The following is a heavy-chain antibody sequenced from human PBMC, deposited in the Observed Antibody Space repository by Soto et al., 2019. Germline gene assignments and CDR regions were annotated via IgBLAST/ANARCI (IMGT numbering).Heavy chain of an antibody. Sequence: QVQLVQSGVEVREPGASVKVSCKAVRYIFTNYGVSWVRQAPGQGLEWMGWITTYNGNTEYAQKFQGRVTMTTDAYTSTDYMELGSLRSDDTAIYYCARALTGYGMDVWGQGTTVTVSS. V-gene: IGHV1-18*01. CDR1: RYIFTNYG. J-gene: IGHJ6*02. CDR3: ARALTGYGMDV. CDR2: ITTYNGNT.